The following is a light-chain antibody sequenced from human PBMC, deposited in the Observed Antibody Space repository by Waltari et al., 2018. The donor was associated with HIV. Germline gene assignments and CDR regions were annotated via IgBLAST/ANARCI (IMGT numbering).Light chain of an antibody. J-gene: IGLJ2*01. V-gene: IGLV2-8*01. Sequence: QSALTQPPSASGSPGQSVTISCTGTRPDVPTSNYVSWYQQHPGEAPKILIYEVNKRPSGVPDRFSGSKSGNTASLTVSGLQADDEADYYCTSYEGKNNLVFGGGTKLTVL. CDR2: EVN. CDR1: RPDVPTSNY. CDR3: TSYEGKNNLV.